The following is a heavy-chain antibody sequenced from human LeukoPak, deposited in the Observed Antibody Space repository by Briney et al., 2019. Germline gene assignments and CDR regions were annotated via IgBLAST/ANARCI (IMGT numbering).Heavy chain of an antibody. CDR1: GFTFSRYD. CDR3: ASIVLLWFGESLIVGGNVDMDV. V-gene: IGHV3-30*03. D-gene: IGHD3-10*01. Sequence: GGSLRLSCAASGFTFSRYDMHWVRQAPGKGLEWVAVISYDGTNKQYVDSVKGRFTISRDNSKNTLYLQMNNLRADDTAVYYCASIVLLWFGESLIVGGNVDMDVWGRGTTVTVSS. J-gene: IGHJ6*03. CDR2: ISYDGTNK.